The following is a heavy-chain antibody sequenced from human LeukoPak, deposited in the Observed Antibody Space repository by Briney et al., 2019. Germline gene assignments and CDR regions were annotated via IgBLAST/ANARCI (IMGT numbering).Heavy chain of an antibody. Sequence: GGSLRLSCAASGFTFGNSWVHWVRQAPGKGLVWVSLINADGSTATYADSVKGRFTISRDNARNTLSLQMNSLTIEDAAVYYCVVVVEPPDSDGFDVWGQGTMITVSS. CDR3: VVVVEPPDSDGFDV. D-gene: IGHD1-14*01. V-gene: IGHV3-74*01. J-gene: IGHJ3*01. CDR1: GFTFGNSW. CDR2: INADGSTA.